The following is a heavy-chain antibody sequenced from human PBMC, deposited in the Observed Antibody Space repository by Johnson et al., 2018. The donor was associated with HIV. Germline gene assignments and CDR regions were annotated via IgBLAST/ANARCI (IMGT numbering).Heavy chain of an antibody. CDR2: INWNGGST. CDR1: GFTFDDYG. CDR3: ARGVSSGYYSNAFDV. D-gene: IGHD3-22*01. J-gene: IGHJ3*01. Sequence: MQLVESGGGVVRPGGSLRLSCAASGFTFDDYGMSWVRQAPGKGLEWVSGINWNGGSTGYADSVKGRFTISRDSAKNSLYLQMNSLRAEDTALYYCARGVSSGYYSNAFDVWGRGTMATVSS. V-gene: IGHV3-20*04.